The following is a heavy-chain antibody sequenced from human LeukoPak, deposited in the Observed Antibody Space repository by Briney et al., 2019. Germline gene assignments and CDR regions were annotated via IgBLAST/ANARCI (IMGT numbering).Heavy chain of an antibody. J-gene: IGHJ4*02. CDR3: ARERAYYYDSSGYYAPFYFDY. D-gene: IGHD3-22*01. V-gene: IGHV3-48*04. CDR2: ISSSSSTI. CDR1: GFTFSSYS. Sequence: GGSLRLSCAASGFTFSSYSMNWVRQAPGKGLEWVSYISSSSSTIYYADSVKGRFTISRDNAKNSLYLQMNSLRAEDTAVYYCARERAYYYDSSGYYAPFYFDYWGQGTLVTVSS.